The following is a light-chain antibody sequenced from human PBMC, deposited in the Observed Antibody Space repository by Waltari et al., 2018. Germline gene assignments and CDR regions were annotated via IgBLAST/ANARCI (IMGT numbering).Light chain of an antibody. CDR1: SSNIGAGYD. V-gene: IGLV1-40*01. Sequence: QSVLTQPPSVSGAPGQSVTISCTGSSSNIGAGYDVHWYQQIPGSPPNVLLYRGDNRPSGVPGRFSGSKSGTSASLSVTGLHVEDEADYFCQSYDSDLNAVLFGGGTKLTVL. J-gene: IGLJ2*01. CDR3: QSYDSDLNAVL. CDR2: RGD.